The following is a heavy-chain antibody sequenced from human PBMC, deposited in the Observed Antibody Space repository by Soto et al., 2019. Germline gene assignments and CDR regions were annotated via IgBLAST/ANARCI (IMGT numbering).Heavy chain of an antibody. J-gene: IGHJ5*02. Sequence: QVQLQQWGAGLLKPSETLSLTCAVYGGSFSGYYWSWIRQPPWKGLEWIGEINHSGSTNYNPSLKRRVTISVDTSKNQFSLKLSSVTAADTAVYYCARGGLYCSSTSCYNWFDPWGQGTLVTVSS. D-gene: IGHD2-2*02. CDR2: INHSGST. CDR1: GGSFSGYY. CDR3: ARGGLYCSSTSCYNWFDP. V-gene: IGHV4-34*01.